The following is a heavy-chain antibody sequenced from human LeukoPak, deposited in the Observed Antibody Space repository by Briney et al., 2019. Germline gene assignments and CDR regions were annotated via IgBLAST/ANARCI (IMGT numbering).Heavy chain of an antibody. J-gene: IGHJ4*02. CDR1: GFTFSSYG. CDR2: ISYDGSNK. Sequence: GRSLRLSCAASGFTFSSYGMHWVRQAPGKGLEWVAVISYDGSNKYYADSVKGRFTIPRDNSKNTLYLQMNSLRAEDTAVYYCAKDQSIGTFDYWGQGTLVTVSS. D-gene: IGHD1-26*01. CDR3: AKDQSIGTFDY. V-gene: IGHV3-30*18.